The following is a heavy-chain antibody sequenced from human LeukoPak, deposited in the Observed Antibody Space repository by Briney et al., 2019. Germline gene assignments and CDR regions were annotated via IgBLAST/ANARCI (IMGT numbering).Heavy chain of an antibody. J-gene: IGHJ6*02. CDR1: GGSISSYY. CDR3: ARHSQFWSGLKYYYGMDV. CDR2: IYYSGST. V-gene: IGHV4-59*08. Sequence: PSETLSLTCTVSGGSISSYYWSWIRQPPGKGLEWIGYIYYSGSTNYNPSLKSRVTISVDTSKNQFSLKLSSVTAADTAVYYCARHSQFWSGLKYYYGMDVWGQGTTVTVSS. D-gene: IGHD3-3*01.